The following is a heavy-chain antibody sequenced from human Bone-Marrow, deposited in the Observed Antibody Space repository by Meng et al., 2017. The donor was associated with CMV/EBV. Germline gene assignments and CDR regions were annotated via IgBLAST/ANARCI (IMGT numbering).Heavy chain of an antibody. Sequence: SVKVSCKASGGTFSSYAISWVRQAPGQGLEWMGGIIPIFGTANYAQKFQGRVTITTDESTSTAYMELSSLRSEDTAVYYCARVRGWGGLYCSSTSCPNWFDPCGQATLVAVSS. CDR1: GGTFSSYA. CDR2: IIPIFGTA. J-gene: IGHJ5*02. CDR3: ARVRGWGGLYCSSTSCPNWFDP. V-gene: IGHV1-69*05. D-gene: IGHD2-2*01.